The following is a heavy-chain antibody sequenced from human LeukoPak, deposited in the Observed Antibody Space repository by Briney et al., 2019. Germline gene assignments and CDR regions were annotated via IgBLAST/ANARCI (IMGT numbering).Heavy chain of an antibody. CDR3: AKNTQVLRYFDWLLKNYYYYYMDV. CDR1: GFTFSSHG. V-gene: IGHV3-23*01. CDR2: ISPSGGIT. J-gene: IGHJ6*03. D-gene: IGHD3-9*01. Sequence: GGSLRLSCAASGFTFSSHGMNWVRQAPGKGLEWVSGISPSGGITYYTDSVKGRFTISRDNSKNTLYLQMNRLRAEDTAVYYCAKNTQVLRYFDWLLKNYYYYYMDVWGKGTTVTISS.